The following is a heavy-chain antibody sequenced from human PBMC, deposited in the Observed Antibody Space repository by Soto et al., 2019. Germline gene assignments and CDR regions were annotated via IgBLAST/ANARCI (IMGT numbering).Heavy chain of an antibody. CDR1: GGTFSSYA. Sequence: QVQLVQSGAEVKKPGSSVKVSCKASGGTFSSYAISWVRQAPGQGLEWMGGIIPIFGTANYAQKFQGRVTIDAEEATSTGYMELSRLRSEDTAVYYCARALTYYYGSSGYYIDYWGQGTLVTVSS. J-gene: IGHJ4*02. V-gene: IGHV1-69*01. CDR2: IIPIFGTA. D-gene: IGHD3-22*01. CDR3: ARALTYYYGSSGYYIDY.